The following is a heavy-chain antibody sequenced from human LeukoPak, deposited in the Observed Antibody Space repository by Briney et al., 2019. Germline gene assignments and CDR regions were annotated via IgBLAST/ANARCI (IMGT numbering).Heavy chain of an antibody. CDR3: GAFMVRGVIVEDY. J-gene: IGHJ4*02. CDR1: GFTFSSYS. CDR2: MSGSGGST. Sequence: GGSMRLSCAASGFTFSSYSMSWVRHAHGNGLEWVSAMSGSGGSTYYADSVKGRFTISRDNSKNTLYMQMNSLGAEDTDVYYCGAFMVRGVIVEDYWGQGTLVTVSA. D-gene: IGHD3-10*01. V-gene: IGHV3-23*01.